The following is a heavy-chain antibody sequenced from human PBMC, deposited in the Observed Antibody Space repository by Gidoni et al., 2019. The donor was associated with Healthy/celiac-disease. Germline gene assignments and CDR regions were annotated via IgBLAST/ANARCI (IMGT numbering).Heavy chain of an antibody. CDR1: GFTFSSYW. Sequence: EVQLVESGGGLVQHGGPLRLSCAASGFTFSSYWMHWVRHAPGEGLVWVPRINSDGSSTSCADSVKGRFTISRDNAKTTLFLQMNSLRAEDTAVYYCARALSMVRGVTYGMDVWGQGTTVTVSS. V-gene: IGHV3-74*01. CDR2: INSDGSST. D-gene: IGHD3-10*01. CDR3: ARALSMVRGVTYGMDV. J-gene: IGHJ6*02.